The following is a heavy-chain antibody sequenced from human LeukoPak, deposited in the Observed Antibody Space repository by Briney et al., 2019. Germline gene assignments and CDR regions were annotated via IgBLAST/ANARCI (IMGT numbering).Heavy chain of an antibody. D-gene: IGHD2-15*01. CDR1: GFTFSSYG. CDR3: ARDGGAETCRRSSLWAQPHCSGGSSDY. V-gene: IGHV3-30*03. Sequence: QAGRSLRLSCAASGFTFSSYGMHWVRQAPGKGLEWVAVISYDGSNKYYADSVKGRFTISRDNSKNTLYLQMNTLRAEDTAVYYCARDGGAETCRRSSLWAQPHCSGGSSDYWGQGTLVTVSS. J-gene: IGHJ4*02. CDR2: ISYDGSNK.